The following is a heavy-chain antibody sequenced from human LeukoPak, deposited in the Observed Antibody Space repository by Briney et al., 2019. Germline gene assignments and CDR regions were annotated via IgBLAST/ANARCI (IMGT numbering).Heavy chain of an antibody. V-gene: IGHV3-74*01. D-gene: IGHD1-26*01. J-gene: IGHJ4*02. CDR1: GFTFSKYW. CDR2: INTDGTVT. Sequence: GGSLRLSCAASGFTFSKYWMLWVRQAPGKGLESVSRINTDGTVTTYADSVKGRFTVSRDNAKNSLYLQMNSLRAEDTALYYCAKDISVGATPYYFDYWGQGTLVTVSS. CDR3: AKDISVGATPYYFDY.